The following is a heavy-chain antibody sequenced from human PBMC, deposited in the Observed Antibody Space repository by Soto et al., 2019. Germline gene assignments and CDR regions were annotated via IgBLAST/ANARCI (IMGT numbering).Heavy chain of an antibody. Sequence: PETLSLTCTVSGAPVSSETHFWTWIRQPPGKGLEWIGYMYYSGITNSNPALKSRVTLSVDRSRNQFSLSLNSVTAADTAVYYCAREDMSGTYYFDYWGPGTQVTVSS. D-gene: IGHD1-26*01. CDR1: GAPVSSETHF. CDR3: AREDMSGTYYFDY. CDR2: MYYSGIT. J-gene: IGHJ4*02. V-gene: IGHV4-61*01.